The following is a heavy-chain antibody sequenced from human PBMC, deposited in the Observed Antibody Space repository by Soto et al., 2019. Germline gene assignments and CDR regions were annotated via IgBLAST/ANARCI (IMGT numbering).Heavy chain of an antibody. D-gene: IGHD1-26*01. J-gene: IGHJ5*02. V-gene: IGHV3-30*09. Sequence: HGGSLRLSCAASGFTFSSYAMHWVRQAPGKGLEWVAVISYDGSNKYYADSVKGRFAISRDNSKNTLYLQMNSLRAEDTAVYYCARDPSAGWEPGWFDPWGQGTLVTVSS. CDR1: GFTFSSYA. CDR3: ARDPSAGWEPGWFDP. CDR2: ISYDGSNK.